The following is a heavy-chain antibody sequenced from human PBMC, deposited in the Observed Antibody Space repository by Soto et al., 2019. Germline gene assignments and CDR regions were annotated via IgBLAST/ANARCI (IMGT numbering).Heavy chain of an antibody. D-gene: IGHD5-12*01. V-gene: IGHV1-69*01. J-gene: IGHJ5*02. CDR3: ARDDKYSGYSRRVSWFDP. CDR1: GGTFSSYA. CDR2: IIPIFGTA. Sequence: QVQLVQSGAEVKKPGSSVKVSCKASGGTFSSYAISWVRQAPGQGLEWMGGIIPIFGTANYAQKFQGRVTITADEHTSTAYMELSSLRSEDTAVYYCARDDKYSGYSRRVSWFDPWGQGTLVTVSS.